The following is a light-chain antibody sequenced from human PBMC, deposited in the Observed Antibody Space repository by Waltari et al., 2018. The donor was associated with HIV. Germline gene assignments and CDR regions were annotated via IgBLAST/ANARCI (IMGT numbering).Light chain of an antibody. J-gene: IGKJ1*01. V-gene: IGKV3-15*01. Sequence: EIVMTQTPATLSVSPGERVILSCRASQSVTYNLAWSQQKPGQTPRLLIYYASLRARGSSAMFSGSAYGTEFTLTISSLQSEDFAVYYCHQYNNRWTFGPGTKVEI. CDR3: HQYNNRWT. CDR1: QSVTYN. CDR2: YAS.